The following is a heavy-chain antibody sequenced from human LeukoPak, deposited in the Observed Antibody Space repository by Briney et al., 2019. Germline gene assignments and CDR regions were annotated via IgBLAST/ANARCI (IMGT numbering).Heavy chain of an antibody. CDR3: ARDFSSGYDY. J-gene: IGHJ4*02. CDR2: ISSSSSYI. Sequence: GRSLRLSCAASGFTFSSYAMSWVRQAPGKGLEWVSSISSSSSYIYYADSVKGRFTISRDNAKNSLYLQMNSLRAEDTAVYYCARDFSSGYDYWGQGTLVTVSS. CDR1: GFTFSSYA. V-gene: IGHV3-21*01. D-gene: IGHD6-19*01.